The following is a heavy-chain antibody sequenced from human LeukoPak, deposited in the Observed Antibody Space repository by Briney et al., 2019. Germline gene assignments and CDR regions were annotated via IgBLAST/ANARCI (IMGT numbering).Heavy chain of an antibody. D-gene: IGHD3-9*01. CDR3: AREYYDILTGYYFSDY. Sequence: PSGTLFLTCAVSGGSISSSNWWSLVRQPPGKGLEWIGEIYHSGSTNYNPSLKSRVTISVDKSKNQFSLKLSSVTAADTAVYYCAREYYDILTGYYFSDYWGQGTLVTVSS. CDR2: IYHSGST. CDR1: GGSISSSNW. V-gene: IGHV4-4*02. J-gene: IGHJ4*02.